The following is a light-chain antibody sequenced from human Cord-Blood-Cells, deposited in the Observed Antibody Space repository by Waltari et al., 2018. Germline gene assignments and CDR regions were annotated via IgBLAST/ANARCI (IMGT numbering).Light chain of an antibody. CDR1: TSISSY. CDR3: QQSYSTLT. V-gene: IGKV1-39*01. CDR2: AAS. J-gene: IGKJ4*01. Sequence: DIQMTQSPSSLSASVGDRVTITCRASTSISSYLTWYQQKPGKAPKLLIYAASSLQSGVPSRFSCSGSGTDFTLTISSLQPEDFATYYCQQSYSTLTFGGGTKVEIK.